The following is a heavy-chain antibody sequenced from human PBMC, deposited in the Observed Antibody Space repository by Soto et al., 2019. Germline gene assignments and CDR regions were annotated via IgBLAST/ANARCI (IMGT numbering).Heavy chain of an antibody. Sequence: VESPKISCQGSGYSFTSYSIGWVRQLPGKGLEWMEIIYPGDSDTRYSQSFQGQVTISADKSISTAYLQWSSLKASDAAVYYCARLSGCSSTSCYTHMDVWGQGTTVTVSS. CDR1: GYSFTSYS. V-gene: IGHV5-51*01. CDR3: ARLSGCSSTSCYTHMDV. J-gene: IGHJ6*02. CDR2: IYPGDSDT. D-gene: IGHD2-2*02.